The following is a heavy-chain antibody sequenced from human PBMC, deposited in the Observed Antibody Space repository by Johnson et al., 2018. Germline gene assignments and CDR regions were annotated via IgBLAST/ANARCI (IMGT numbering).Heavy chain of an antibody. CDR2: ILYDGSNK. Sequence: QVQLVQSGGGVVQPGRSLRLSCAASGFTFSSYTMHWVRQAPGKGLEWVAVILYDGSNKYYADSVKGRFTISRDNSKNTLYLQMHSLRAGDTAVSDCAKDFGFGESPAFDIWGQGTMVTVSS. V-gene: IGHV3-30*14. CDR3: AKDFGFGESPAFDI. D-gene: IGHD3-10*01. J-gene: IGHJ3*02. CDR1: GFTFSSYT.